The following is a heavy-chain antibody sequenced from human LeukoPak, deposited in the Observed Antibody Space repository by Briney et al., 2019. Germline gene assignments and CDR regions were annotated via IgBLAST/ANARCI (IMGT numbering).Heavy chain of an antibody. CDR1: RYTFTGYF. CDR2: INPDSGGT. D-gene: IGHD6-19*01. CDR3: ARDTSGWHQFDY. J-gene: IGHJ4*02. Sequence: ASVKVSCKASRYTFTGYFMHWVRQAPGQGLEWMGRINPDSGGTNYAQKFQGRVTMTRDTSISTAYMELSRLRSDDTAVHYCARDTSGWHQFDYWGQGTLVTVSS. V-gene: IGHV1-2*06.